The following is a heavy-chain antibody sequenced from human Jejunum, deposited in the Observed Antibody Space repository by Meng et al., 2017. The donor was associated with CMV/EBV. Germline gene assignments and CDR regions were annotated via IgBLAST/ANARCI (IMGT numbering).Heavy chain of an antibody. V-gene: IGHV1-2*02. CDR2: INPKTGDT. J-gene: IGHJ4*02. CDR3: AKDAGSFLDYFFDF. Sequence: GYTVSDYYIQWVRQAPGQGLEWMGWINPKTGDTKYPQKLQGRVTLTRDMSINTVYMEMTRLNSDDTAMYYCAKDAGSFLDYFFDFWGQGTLVTVSS. D-gene: IGHD1-26*01. CDR1: GYTVSDYY.